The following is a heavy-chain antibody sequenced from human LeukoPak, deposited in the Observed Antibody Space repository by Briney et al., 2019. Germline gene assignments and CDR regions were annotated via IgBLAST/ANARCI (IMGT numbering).Heavy chain of an antibody. Sequence: GGSLRLSCATSGFSFSNYAMHWLRQAPGKGLEWVTVTSYDGNNKYYADSVKGRFTISRDKSKNSLSVQMNSLSAEDTAVYYCVRQDCYGGKCYLDYWGQGTLVTVSS. CDR3: VRQDCYGGKCYLDY. CDR1: GFSFSNYA. V-gene: IGHV3-30*04. CDR2: TSYDGNNK. J-gene: IGHJ4*02. D-gene: IGHD2-21*01.